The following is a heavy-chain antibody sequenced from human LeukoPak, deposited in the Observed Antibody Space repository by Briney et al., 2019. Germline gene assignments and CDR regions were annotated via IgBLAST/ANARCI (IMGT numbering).Heavy chain of an antibody. CDR1: GGSISSSSCY. J-gene: IGHJ3*02. D-gene: IGHD5-18*01. Sequence: KPSETLSLTCTVSGGSISSSSCYWGWIRQPPGKGLEWIGSIYYSGSTYYNPSLKSRVTTSVDTSKNQFSLKLSSVTAADTAVYYCARQGGYSYGDAFDIWGQGTMVTVSS. CDR3: ARQGGYSYGDAFDI. V-gene: IGHV4-39*01. CDR2: IYYSGST.